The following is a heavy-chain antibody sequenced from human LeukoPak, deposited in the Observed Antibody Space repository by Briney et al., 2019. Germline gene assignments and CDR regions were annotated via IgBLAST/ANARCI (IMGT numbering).Heavy chain of an antibody. CDR3: ARHSPGYCTNGVCYTPADY. V-gene: IGHV5-51*01. CDR1: GYSFTSYW. Sequence: GESLKISCKGSGYSFTSYWIGWVRQMPGKGLEWMGIIYPGDSDTRYSPSFQGQVTISADKSISTAYLQWSSPKASDTAMYYCARHSPGYCTNGVCYTPADYWGQGTLVTVSS. J-gene: IGHJ4*02. CDR2: IYPGDSDT. D-gene: IGHD2-8*01.